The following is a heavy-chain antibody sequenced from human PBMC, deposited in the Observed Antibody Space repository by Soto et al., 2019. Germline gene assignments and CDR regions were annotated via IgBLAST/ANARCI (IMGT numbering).Heavy chain of an antibody. CDR1: GGSFNRHT. D-gene: IGHD3-22*01. CDR2: IIPIFGTA. J-gene: IGHJ4*02. CDR3: ARGWGYDSTDYYYAY. Sequence: QVQVVQSGAEVRKSGSSVRVSCKASGGSFNRHTISWVRQAPGQGVEWMGGIIPIFGTANHAQKFQGRVTIIADESTSTVYMELSSLRSDDTAIYYCARGWGYDSTDYYYAYWGQGTLVIVSS. V-gene: IGHV1-69*01.